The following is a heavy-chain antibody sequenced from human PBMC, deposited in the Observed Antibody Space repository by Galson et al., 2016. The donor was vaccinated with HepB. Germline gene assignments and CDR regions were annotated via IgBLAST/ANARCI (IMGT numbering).Heavy chain of an antibody. CDR1: GYSFTNYW. Sequence: QSGAEVKKPGESLQISCKGSGYSFTNYWIGWVRQMPGKGLEWMGIIYPGDSDTRYSPSFQGQVTISADKSISTAYLQWRSLKASDTAMYYCARRQVMVGSRDWFDPWGQGTLVTVSS. CDR2: IYPGDSDT. J-gene: IGHJ5*02. D-gene: IGHD1-26*01. CDR3: ARRQVMVGSRDWFDP. V-gene: IGHV5-51*01.